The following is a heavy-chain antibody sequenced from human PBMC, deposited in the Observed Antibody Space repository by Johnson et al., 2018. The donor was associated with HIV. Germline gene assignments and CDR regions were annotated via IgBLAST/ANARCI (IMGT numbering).Heavy chain of an antibody. CDR3: AKDRVVTNDAFDI. J-gene: IGHJ3*02. CDR1: GFTVSSNY. V-gene: IGHV3-66*01. D-gene: IGHD2-21*02. CDR2: LFSGGTT. Sequence: VQLVESGGGLVQPGGSLRLSCAASGFTVSSNYMTWVRQAPGKGLEWVSVLFSGGTTYYADSVRGRFTISRDNSKNTLYLQMNSLRAEDTAVYYCAKDRVVTNDAFDIWGQGTMVTVSS.